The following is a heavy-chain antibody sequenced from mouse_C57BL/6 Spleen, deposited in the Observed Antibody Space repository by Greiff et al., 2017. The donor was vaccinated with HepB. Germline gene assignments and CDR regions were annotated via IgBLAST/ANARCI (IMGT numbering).Heavy chain of an antibody. CDR3: ARSTMVTTEGYFDY. J-gene: IGHJ2*01. Sequence: VQLQQPGAELVKPGASVKLSCKASGYTFTSYWMQWVKQRPGQGLEWIGEIDPSDSYTNYNQKFKGNATLTVDTSSSTAYMQLSSLTSEDSAVYYCARSTMVTTEGYFDYWGQGTTLTVSS. V-gene: IGHV1-50*01. D-gene: IGHD2-2*01. CDR2: IDPSDSYT. CDR1: GYTFTSYW.